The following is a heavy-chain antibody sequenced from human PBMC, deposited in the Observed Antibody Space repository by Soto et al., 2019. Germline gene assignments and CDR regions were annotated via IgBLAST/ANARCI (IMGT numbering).Heavy chain of an antibody. V-gene: IGHV1-69*06. CDR3: ARAHDYADSGDY. J-gene: IGHJ4*02. CDR1: GDTFTKYA. Sequence: QVHLVQSGAEVRKPGSSVRVSCKASGDTFTKYAISWLRQAPGQGLEWMGGIVPVFGRVTYAQRFQDRVSIIADKSTATSYLELTSLTADDTAVYYCARAHDYADSGDYWGQGTLVTVSS. CDR2: IVPVFGRV. D-gene: IGHD4-17*01.